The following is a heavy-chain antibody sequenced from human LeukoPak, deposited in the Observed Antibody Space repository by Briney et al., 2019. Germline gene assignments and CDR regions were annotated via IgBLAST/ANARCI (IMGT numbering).Heavy chain of an antibody. CDR1: GFTFSSYS. CDR3: ARDGYSSRGNYYGMDV. D-gene: IGHD6-13*01. V-gene: IGHV3-21*01. CDR2: ISSSSYI. J-gene: IGHJ6*02. Sequence: GGSLRLSCAASGFTFSSYSMNWVRQAPGKGLEWVSSISSSSYIYYADSVKGRFTISRDNAKNSLYLQMNSLRAEDTAVYYCARDGYSSRGNYYGMDVWGQGTTVTVSS.